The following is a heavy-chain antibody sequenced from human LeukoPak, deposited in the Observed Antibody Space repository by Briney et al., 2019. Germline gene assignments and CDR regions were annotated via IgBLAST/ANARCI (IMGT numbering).Heavy chain of an antibody. CDR1: GYTFTSYD. Sequence: ASVKVSCKASGYTFTSYDINWVRQATGQGLEWMGWMNPNSGNTGYAQKFQGRVTMTRNTSISTAYMELSSLRSEDTAVYYCATAMKTNGWFDPWGQGTLVTVSS. V-gene: IGHV1-8*01. CDR3: ATAMKTNGWFDP. D-gene: IGHD1-7*01. CDR2: MNPNSGNT. J-gene: IGHJ5*02.